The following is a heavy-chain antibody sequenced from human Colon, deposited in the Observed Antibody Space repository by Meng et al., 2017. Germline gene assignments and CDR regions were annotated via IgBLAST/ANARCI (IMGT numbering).Heavy chain of an antibody. J-gene: IGHJ4*02. CDR1: GYSFTSYG. CDR3: ARDERGGPYYFDY. Sequence: VQLVQSGAELKKPGASLKVSCQASGYSFTSYGMHWLRQAPGQRPEWMGWIYPADGNRRYSQKFQDRLTITTDTFARTAYMELSSLRSEDTAVYFCARDERGGPYYFDYWGQGTLVTVSS. CDR2: IYPADGNR. V-gene: IGHV1-3*01.